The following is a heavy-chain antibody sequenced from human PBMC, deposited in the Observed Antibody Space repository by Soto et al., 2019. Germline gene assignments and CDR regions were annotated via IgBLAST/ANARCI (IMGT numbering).Heavy chain of an antibody. J-gene: IGHJ4*02. CDR1: GGTFSSYT. CDR3: ARAHESKSGSHDS. V-gene: IGHV1-69*02. D-gene: IGHD1-26*01. Sequence: QVQLVQSGAEVKKPGSSVKVSCKASGGTFSSYTISWVRQAPGQGLEWMGRIIPILGIANYAQKFQGRVTIAEDKSTRTAEMELSRLRSEDTAVYYCARAHESKSGSHDSWGQGNLVTVFS. CDR2: IIPILGIA.